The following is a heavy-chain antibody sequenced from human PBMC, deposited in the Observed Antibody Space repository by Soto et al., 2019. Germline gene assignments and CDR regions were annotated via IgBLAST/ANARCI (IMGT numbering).Heavy chain of an antibody. CDR3: AKDQAGYSSSEADP. V-gene: IGHV3-23*02. CDR2: RSESGGEG. J-gene: IGHJ5*02. Sequence: GGSLRLSCAASGFTFSSYSMNWVRQAPGEGQGLRSGRSESGGEGKSVDPGGRRITIKKDNSKNTLYLQMNSLRAEDTAVYYCAKDQAGYSSSEADPWGQGTLVTVSS. D-gene: IGHD6-13*01. CDR1: GFTFSSYS.